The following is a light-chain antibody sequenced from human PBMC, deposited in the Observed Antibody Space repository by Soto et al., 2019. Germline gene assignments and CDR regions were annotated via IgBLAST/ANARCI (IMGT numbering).Light chain of an antibody. CDR3: QQYGVSPRT. Sequence: EIVLTQSPGTLSLSPGERATLSCRASQSVSSSYLAWYQQNPGQAPRLLIYGASTRATGIPARFSGSGSGTDFSLTISRLEPEDFAVYYCQQYGVSPRTFGQGTKVDIK. J-gene: IGKJ1*01. CDR2: GAS. CDR1: QSVSSSY. V-gene: IGKV3-20*01.